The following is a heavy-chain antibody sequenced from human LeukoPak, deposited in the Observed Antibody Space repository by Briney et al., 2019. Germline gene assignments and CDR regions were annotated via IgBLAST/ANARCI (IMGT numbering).Heavy chain of an antibody. J-gene: IGHJ4*02. CDR3: ARDYDSSGYYLNY. V-gene: IGHV4-59*01. Sequence: PSETLSLTCTVSGGSISSYYWSWIRQPPGKGLEWIGYIYYSGSTNYNPSLESRVTISVDTSKNQFSLKLSSVTAADTAVYYCARDYDSSGYYLNYWGQGTLVTVSS. CDR2: IYYSGST. CDR1: GGSISSYY. D-gene: IGHD3-22*01.